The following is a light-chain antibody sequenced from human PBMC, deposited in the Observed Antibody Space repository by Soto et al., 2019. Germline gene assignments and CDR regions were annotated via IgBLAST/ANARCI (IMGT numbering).Light chain of an antibody. Sequence: DIQMTQSPSAMSASLGDRVTITCRASQGIGNSLAWFQQKPGKVPKRLIYGASTLQSGAASRFSGSASAEAFTLSYSSLPPEYFATYYCLHYNSYPFTVGGATNADSK. J-gene: IGKJ4*01. V-gene: IGKV1-17*03. CDR2: GAS. CDR3: LHYNSYPFT. CDR1: QGIGNS.